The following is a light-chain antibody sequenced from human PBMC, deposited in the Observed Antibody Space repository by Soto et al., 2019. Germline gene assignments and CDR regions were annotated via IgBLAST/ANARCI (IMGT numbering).Light chain of an antibody. CDR2: YAS. Sequence: EILMTQSPATLSVSPGERATLSCWASQSVGNNLAWYQQKPGQPPRLLIYYASTRATDVPARCSGSGSGTELTLTISRLRAEDFALYYCQQYNEWPPITFGQGTRLEIK. J-gene: IGKJ5*01. CDR3: QQYNEWPPIT. V-gene: IGKV3-15*01. CDR1: QSVGNN.